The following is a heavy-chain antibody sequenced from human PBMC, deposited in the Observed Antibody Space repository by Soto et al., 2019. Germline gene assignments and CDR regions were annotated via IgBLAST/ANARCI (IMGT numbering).Heavy chain of an antibody. Sequence: GGSLRLCCAASGFTFSSYAMHWVRQAPGKGLECVAVISYDGSNKYYAGSVKGRFTISRDNSKNTLYLQMNSLRAEDTAVYYCASSRGRDGYHRGLDPWGQGTLVTVYS. CDR1: GFTFSSYA. V-gene: IGHV3-30-3*01. D-gene: IGHD5-12*01. CDR3: ASSRGRDGYHRGLDP. CDR2: ISYDGSNK. J-gene: IGHJ5*02.